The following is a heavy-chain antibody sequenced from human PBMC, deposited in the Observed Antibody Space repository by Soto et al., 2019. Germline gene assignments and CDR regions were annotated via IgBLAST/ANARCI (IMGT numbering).Heavy chain of an antibody. CDR3: ARRVGSSTSLYWFDP. CDR2: IYPGDSDT. Sequence: PGASLKISCKGSGYSFTSYWIGWVRQMPGKGLEWMGIIYPGDSDTRYSPSFQGQVTISADKSISTAYLQWSSLKASDTAMYYCARRVGSSTSLYWFDPWGQGTLVTVSS. CDR1: GYSFTSYW. V-gene: IGHV5-51*01. D-gene: IGHD2-2*01. J-gene: IGHJ5*02.